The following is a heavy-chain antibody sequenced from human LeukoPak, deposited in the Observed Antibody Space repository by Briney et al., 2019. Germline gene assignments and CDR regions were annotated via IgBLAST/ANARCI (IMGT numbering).Heavy chain of an antibody. CDR3: ARDIRSLSTVTSPFDY. V-gene: IGHV1-18*01. J-gene: IGHJ4*02. D-gene: IGHD4-17*01. Sequence: ASVKVSCKASGYTFTSYGISWVRQAPGQGLEWMGWISAYNGNTNYALKLQGRVTMTTDTSTSTAYMELRSLRSDDTAVYYCARDIRSLSTVTSPFDYWGQGTLVTVSS. CDR2: ISAYNGNT. CDR1: GYTFTSYG.